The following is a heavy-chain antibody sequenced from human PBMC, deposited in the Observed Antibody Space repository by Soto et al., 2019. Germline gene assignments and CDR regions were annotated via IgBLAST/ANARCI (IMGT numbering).Heavy chain of an antibody. CDR2: ISGSGGST. D-gene: IGHD6-19*01. CDR3: ENAGGVAAAGRDDDFDI. Sequence: GGSLRLSCAASGFTFSSYAMSWVRQAPGKGLEWVSAISGSGGSTYYADSVKGRFTISRDNSKNTLYLQMNRLRAEDTALYYWENAGGVAAAGRDDDFDIWGQGTMVTVSS. CDR1: GFTFSSYA. V-gene: IGHV3-23*01. J-gene: IGHJ3*02.